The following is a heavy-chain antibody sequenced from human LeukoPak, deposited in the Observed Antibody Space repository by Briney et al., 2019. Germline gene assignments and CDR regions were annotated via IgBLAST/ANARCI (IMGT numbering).Heavy chain of an antibody. V-gene: IGHV1-69*04. CDR1: GYTLTELS. Sequence: ASVKVSCKVSGYTLTELSMHWVRQAPGQGLEWMGRIIPILGIANYAQKFQGRVTITADKSTSTAYMKLSSLRSEDTAVYYCARDPYRFGELGLRKDEGFDYWGQGTLVTVSS. CDR2: IIPILGIA. J-gene: IGHJ4*02. CDR3: ARDPYRFGELGLRKDEGFDY. D-gene: IGHD3-16*01.